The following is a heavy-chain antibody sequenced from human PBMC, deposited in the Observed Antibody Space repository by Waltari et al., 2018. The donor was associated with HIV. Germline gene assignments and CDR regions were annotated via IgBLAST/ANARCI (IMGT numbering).Heavy chain of an antibody. CDR3: ARHSSVTKIHFDY. CDR2: IYYSGST. Sequence: QLQLQESGPGLVKPSETLSLTCTVSGGSISSSYYYWGWIRQPPGKGLEWIGSIYYSGSTYYNPSLKSRVTISVDTSKNQFYLKLSSVTAADTAVYYCARHSSVTKIHFDYWGQGTLVTVSS. CDR1: GGSISSSYYY. D-gene: IGHD4-4*01. V-gene: IGHV4-39*01. J-gene: IGHJ4*02.